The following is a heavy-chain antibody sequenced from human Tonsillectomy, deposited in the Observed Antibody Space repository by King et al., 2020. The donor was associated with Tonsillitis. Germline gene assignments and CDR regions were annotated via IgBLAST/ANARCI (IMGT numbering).Heavy chain of an antibody. CDR2: INPSGGST. Sequence: QLVQSGAEVKKPGASVKVSCKASGYTFTSYYMHWVRQAPGQGLEWMGIINPSGGSTSYAQKFQGRVTMTRDTSTSTGYMELSSLRSEDTAVYYCAREGGYSYGRRDYYYYYGMDVWGQGTTVTVSS. J-gene: IGHJ6*02. V-gene: IGHV1-46*03. CDR1: GYTFTSYY. CDR3: AREGGYSYGRRDYYYYYGMDV. D-gene: IGHD5-18*01.